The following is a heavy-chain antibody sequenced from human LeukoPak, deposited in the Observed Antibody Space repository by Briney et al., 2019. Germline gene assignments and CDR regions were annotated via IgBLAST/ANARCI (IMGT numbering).Heavy chain of an antibody. J-gene: IGHJ6*02. V-gene: IGHV3-21*01. CDR1: GFTFNTYN. Sequence: KPGGSLRLSCAASGFTFNTYNMNWVRQAPGKGLEWVSSISSGSSYTYYADSVKGRFTISRDNAKNSLSLQMNSLRAEDTAIYYCAGSSPYYSYGMDVWGQGTTVSVSS. CDR3: AGSSPYYSYGMDV. CDR2: ISSGSSYT.